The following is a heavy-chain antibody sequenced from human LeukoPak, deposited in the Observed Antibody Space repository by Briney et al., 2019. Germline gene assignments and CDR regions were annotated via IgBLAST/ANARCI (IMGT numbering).Heavy chain of an antibody. CDR1: GGSFSGYY. J-gene: IGHJ4*02. D-gene: IGHD3-3*01. CDR2: INHSGST. Sequence: PSETLSLTCAVYGGSFSGYYWSWIRQPPGKGLEWIGEINHSGSTNYNPSLKSRVTISVDTSKNQFSLKLSSVTAADTAVYYCARLTMGHYFDYWGQGTLVTVSS. CDR3: ARLTMGHYFDY. V-gene: IGHV4-34*01.